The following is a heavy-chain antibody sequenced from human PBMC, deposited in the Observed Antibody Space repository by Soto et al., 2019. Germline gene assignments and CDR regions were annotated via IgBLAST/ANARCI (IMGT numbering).Heavy chain of an antibody. CDR2: ISYDGSNK. D-gene: IGHD5-18*01. V-gene: IGHV3-30*18. Sequence: LLGGSLRLSCAASGFTFSSYGMHWVRQAPGKGLEWVAVISYDGSNKYYADSVKGRFTISRDNSKNTLYLQMDSLRAEDTAVYYCAKDNTAMVIDYWGQGTLVTVSS. J-gene: IGHJ4*02. CDR1: GFTFSSYG. CDR3: AKDNTAMVIDY.